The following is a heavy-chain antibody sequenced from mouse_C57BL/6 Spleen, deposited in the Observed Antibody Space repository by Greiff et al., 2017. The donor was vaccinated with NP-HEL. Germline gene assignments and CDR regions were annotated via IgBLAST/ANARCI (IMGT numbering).Heavy chain of an antibody. CDR1: GFTFTDYY. Sequence: EVMLVESGGGLVQPGGSLSLSCAASGFTFTDYYMSWVRQPPGKALEWLGFIRNKANGYTTEYSASVKGRFTISRDNSQSILYLQMNALRAEDSATYYCARRGDYGAFDYWGQGTTLTVSS. CDR3: ARRGDYGAFDY. J-gene: IGHJ2*01. CDR2: IRNKANGYTT. V-gene: IGHV7-3*01. D-gene: IGHD1-1*02.